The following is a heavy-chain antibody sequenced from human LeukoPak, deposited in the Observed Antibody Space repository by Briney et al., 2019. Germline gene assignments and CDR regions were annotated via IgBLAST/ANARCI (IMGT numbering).Heavy chain of an antibody. D-gene: IGHD6-6*01. CDR2: ISSDDST. J-gene: IGHJ4*02. V-gene: IGHV3-53*01. CDR3: ARVLGSSAPLPDY. CDR1: GFTVSSNY. Sequence: RPGGSLRLSCAASGFTVSSNYMSWVRQAPGKGLEWVSVISSDDSTFYSDSVKGRFTISRDNSKNMFYLQMNSLRAEDTAVYYCARVLGSSAPLPDYWGQGTLVTVSS.